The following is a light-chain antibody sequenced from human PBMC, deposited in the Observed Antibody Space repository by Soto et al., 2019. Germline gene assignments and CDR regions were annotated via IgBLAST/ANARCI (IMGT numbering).Light chain of an antibody. V-gene: IGLV2-8*01. CDR3: SSYAGSNNFV. Sequence: QSFLTQPPSASGSPGQSVTISCTGTSSDIGAYIYVSWYQQHPGKAPKLMISEVSRRPSGVPERFSGSKSGNTASLTVSGLQADDEAHYYCSSYAGSNNFVFGTGTKVTVL. CDR2: EVS. CDR1: SSDIGAYIY. J-gene: IGLJ1*01.